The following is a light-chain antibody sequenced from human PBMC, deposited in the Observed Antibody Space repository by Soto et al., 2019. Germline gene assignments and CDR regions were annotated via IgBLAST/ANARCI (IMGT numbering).Light chain of an antibody. J-gene: IGKJ1*01. CDR3: QQHNSYPLT. CDR2: AAS. Sequence: DIQITPSRSSLSASLGDRVTITCPASQSISSYLDWYQQKPWKVPKLLIYAASSLQSGVPSRFSGSGSGTEFTLTISTLQTEDFATYYCQQHNSYPLTFGQGTKVEIK. V-gene: IGKV1-17*01. CDR1: QSISSY.